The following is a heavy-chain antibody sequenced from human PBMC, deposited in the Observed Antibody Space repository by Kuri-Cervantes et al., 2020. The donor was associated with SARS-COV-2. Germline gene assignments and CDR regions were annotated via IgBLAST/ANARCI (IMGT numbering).Heavy chain of an antibody. CDR2: ISGSGGST. Sequence: AGSLTLPCAAPGFTFSSYAMSWVRPAPGKGLEWVSAISGSGGSTYYADPVKGRFTISRDNSKDTLHLQMNSLRAEDTAVYYCAKESLAQTTVPTWYDAFDIWGQGTMVTVSS. CDR3: AKESLAQTTVPTWYDAFDI. D-gene: IGHD4-17*01. CDR1: GFTFSSYA. V-gene: IGHV3-23*01. J-gene: IGHJ3*02.